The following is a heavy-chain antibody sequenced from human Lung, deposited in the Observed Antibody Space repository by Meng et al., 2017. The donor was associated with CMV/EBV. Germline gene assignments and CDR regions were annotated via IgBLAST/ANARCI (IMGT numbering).Heavy chain of an antibody. J-gene: IGHJ4*02. Sequence: GESLKISCAASGFTFSTDWMTWVRQAPGKGLEWVANINPDGSAKYYVDSVKGRFTISRDNAMNSLHLQMNSLRAEDTAVYYCARSSSRWGQGPLVTVSS. V-gene: IGHV3-7*01. CDR3: ARSSSR. D-gene: IGHD6-6*01. CDR1: GFTFSTDW. CDR2: INPDGSAK.